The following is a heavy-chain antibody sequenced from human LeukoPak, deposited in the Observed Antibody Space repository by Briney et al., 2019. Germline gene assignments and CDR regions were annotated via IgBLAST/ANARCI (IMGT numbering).Heavy chain of an antibody. J-gene: IGHJ1*01. CDR1: GYTFTSYG. Sequence: ASVKVSCKASGYTFTSYGISWVRQAPGQGLEWMGWISAYNGNTNYAQKLQGRVTMTTDTSTSTAYMELRSLRSDDTAVYYCARDPAYYGSGSPKYFQHWGQGTLVTVSS. CDR2: ISAYNGNT. D-gene: IGHD3-10*01. V-gene: IGHV1-18*01. CDR3: ARDPAYYGSGSPKYFQH.